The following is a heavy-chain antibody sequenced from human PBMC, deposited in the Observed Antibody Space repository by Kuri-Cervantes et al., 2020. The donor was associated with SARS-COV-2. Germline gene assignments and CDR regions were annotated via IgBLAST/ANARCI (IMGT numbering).Heavy chain of an antibody. CDR1: GGSFSGYY. V-gene: IGHV4-34*01. Sequence: GSLRLSCAVYGGSFSGYYWSWIRQPPGKGLEWIGEINHSGSTNYNPSLKSRVTISVDTSKNQFSLKLSSVTAADTAVYYCARQRFLEWPKRGLVSHFDYWGQGTLVTVSS. J-gene: IGHJ4*02. CDR3: ARQRFLEWPKRGLVSHFDY. CDR2: INHSGST. D-gene: IGHD3-3*01.